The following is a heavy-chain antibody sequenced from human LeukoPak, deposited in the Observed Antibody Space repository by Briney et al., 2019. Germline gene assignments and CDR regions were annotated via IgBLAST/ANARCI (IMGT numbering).Heavy chain of an antibody. CDR1: GGSISNYY. J-gene: IGHJ6*02. Sequence: SETLSLTCTVSGGSISNYYWSWIRQPPGKGLEWIGHIHYSRSTNHNPSLKSRVTISVDTSKNQFSLNLNSVTAADTAVYYCARVLCSSTSCYTLGMDVWGQGTTVTVSS. CDR2: IHYSRST. V-gene: IGHV4-59*01. D-gene: IGHD2-2*02. CDR3: ARVLCSSTSCYTLGMDV.